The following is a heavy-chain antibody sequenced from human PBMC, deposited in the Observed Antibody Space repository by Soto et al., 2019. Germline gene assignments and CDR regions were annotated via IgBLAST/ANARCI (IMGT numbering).Heavy chain of an antibody. CDR1: GFTFSSYW. Sequence: PGGSLRLSCAASGFTFSSYWMIWVRQAPGKGLEWVANIKQDGSEKYYVDSVKGRFTISRDNAKNSLYLQMNSLRAEDTAVYYCARGFTNFWSGYPIYYYYYGMDVWGQGTTVTAP. CDR2: IKQDGSEK. CDR3: ARGFTNFWSGYPIYYYYYGMDV. V-gene: IGHV3-7*05. J-gene: IGHJ6*02. D-gene: IGHD3-3*01.